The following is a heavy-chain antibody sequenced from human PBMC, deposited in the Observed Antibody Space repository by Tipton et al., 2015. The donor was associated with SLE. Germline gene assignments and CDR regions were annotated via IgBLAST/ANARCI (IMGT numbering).Heavy chain of an antibody. V-gene: IGHV3-30*04. CDR3: AREGTISGALDAFDI. D-gene: IGHD3-3*01. CDR1: GFTFSSYA. Sequence: SLRLSCAASGFTFSSYAMRWVRQAPGKGLEWVAVISYDGSNKYYADSVKGRFTISRDNSKNTLYLQMNSLRAEDTAVYYCAREGTISGALDAFDIWGQGTMVTVSS. J-gene: IGHJ3*02. CDR2: ISYDGSNK.